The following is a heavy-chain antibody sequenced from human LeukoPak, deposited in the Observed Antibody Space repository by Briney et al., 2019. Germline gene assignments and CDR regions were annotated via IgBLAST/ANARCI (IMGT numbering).Heavy chain of an antibody. CDR2: ISGSGGTP. J-gene: IGHJ4*02. Sequence: GESLRLSCAASGFTFSTSGMTWVRQAPGKGLDWVSIISGSGGTPYYTDSVKGRFTISRDNSKNTLYLQMNSLRAEDTAVYYCAKTRGISISGVVPLCDYWGQGTLVTVSS. CDR1: GFTFSTSG. D-gene: IGHD3-3*01. CDR3: AKTRGISISGVVPLCDY. V-gene: IGHV3-23*01.